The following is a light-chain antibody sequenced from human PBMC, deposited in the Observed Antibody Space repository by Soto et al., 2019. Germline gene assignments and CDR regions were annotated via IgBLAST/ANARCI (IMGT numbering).Light chain of an antibody. CDR1: QSVSSSY. J-gene: IGKJ1*01. CDR3: QQYGSSRGT. V-gene: IGKV3-20*01. Sequence: EIVLTQSACTLSWSPGERATLSCRASQSVSSSYLAWYQQKHGQAPRLLIYGASSRATGIPDRFSGSGYGTDFNLTISRLETEDFAVYYCQQYGSSRGTFGQGTKVDIK. CDR2: GAS.